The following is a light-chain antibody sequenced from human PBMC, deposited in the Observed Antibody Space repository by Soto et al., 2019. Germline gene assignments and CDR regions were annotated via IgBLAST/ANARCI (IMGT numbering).Light chain of an antibody. V-gene: IGKV3-15*01. CDR1: QSVSRN. CDR2: GAS. J-gene: IGKJ4*01. Sequence: EIVMTQSPATLSVSPGERATLSCRASQSVSRNLAWYQQKPGQAPRLLIYGASRRATGIPARFSGSGSGTEFTLTISSLQSEDFAVYYCQQYNNWPPLTFGGGTKVEIK. CDR3: QQYNNWPPLT.